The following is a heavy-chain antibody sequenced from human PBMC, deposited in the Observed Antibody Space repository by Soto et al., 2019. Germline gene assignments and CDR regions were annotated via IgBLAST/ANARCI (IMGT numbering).Heavy chain of an antibody. V-gene: IGHV4-34*01. J-gene: IGHJ6*02. D-gene: IGHD3-10*01. CDR3: ARGNGFGELSIGMDV. CDR2: INHSGST. CDR1: GGSSSGYY. Sequence: SETLSLTCAVYGGSSSGYYWSWIRQPPGKGLEWIGEINHSGSTNYNPSLKSRVTISVDTSKNQFSLKLSSVTAADTAVYYCARGNGFGELSIGMDVWGQGTTVTVSS.